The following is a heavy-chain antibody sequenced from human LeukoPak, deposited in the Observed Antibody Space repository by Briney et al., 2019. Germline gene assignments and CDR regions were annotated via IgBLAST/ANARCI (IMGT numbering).Heavy chain of an antibody. CDR1: GFTFSSYA. D-gene: IGHD3-16*01. V-gene: IGHV3-30-3*01. J-gene: IGHJ4*02. CDR2: ISYDGSNK. Sequence: GGSLRLSCAASGFTFSSYAMHWVRQAPGKGLEWVAVISYDGSNKYYADSVKGRFTISGDNSKNTLYLQMNSLRAEDTAVYYCARGGSHYFDYWGQGTLVTVSS. CDR3: ARGGSHYFDY.